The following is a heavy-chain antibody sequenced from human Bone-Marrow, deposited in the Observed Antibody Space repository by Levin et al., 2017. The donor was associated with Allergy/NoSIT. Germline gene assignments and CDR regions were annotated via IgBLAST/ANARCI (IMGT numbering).Heavy chain of an antibody. CDR1: GSSISSGYY. Sequence: PGGSLRLSCAVSGSSISSGYYWGWIRQPPGKGLEWIGSIYHSGSTYYNPSLKSRVTVSVDTSRNQFSLKLSSVTAADTALYYCARDQYSSGWYAAFDIWGQGTMATVSS. CDR2: IYHSGST. D-gene: IGHD6-19*01. CDR3: ARDQYSSGWYAAFDI. V-gene: IGHV4-38-2*02. J-gene: IGHJ3*02.